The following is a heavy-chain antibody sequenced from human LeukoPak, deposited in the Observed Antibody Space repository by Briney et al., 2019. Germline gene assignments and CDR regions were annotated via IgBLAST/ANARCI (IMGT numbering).Heavy chain of an antibody. CDR2: ISSSSSYI. CDR3: AELGITMIGGV. CDR1: GFTFSSYC. V-gene: IGHV3-21*01. J-gene: IGHJ6*04. D-gene: IGHD3-10*02. Sequence: GGSLRLSCAASGFTFSSYCMDWVRQTPGKGLEWVSSISSSSSYIYYADSVKGRFTISRDNAKNSLYLQMNSLRAEDTAVYYCAELGITMIGGVWGKGTTVTISS.